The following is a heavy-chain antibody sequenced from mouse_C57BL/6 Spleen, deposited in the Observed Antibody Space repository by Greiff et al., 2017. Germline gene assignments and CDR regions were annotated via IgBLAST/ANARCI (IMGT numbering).Heavy chain of an antibody. D-gene: IGHD1-1*01. Sequence: VQLQESGPGLVAPSQSLSITCTVSGFSLTSYAISWVRQPPGKGLEWLGVIWTGGGTNYNSALKSRLSISKDNSKSQVFLKMNSLQTDDTARYXCARITTVVDDAMDYWGQGTSVTVSS. CDR2: IWTGGGT. CDR3: ARITTVVDDAMDY. CDR1: GFSLTSYA. J-gene: IGHJ4*01. V-gene: IGHV2-9-1*01.